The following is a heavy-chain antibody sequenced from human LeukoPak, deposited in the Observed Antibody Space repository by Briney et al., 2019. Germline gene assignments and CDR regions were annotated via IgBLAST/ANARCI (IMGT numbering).Heavy chain of an antibody. CDR1: GGSFSGYY. CDR3: ARASTVVKGADY. J-gene: IGHJ4*02. V-gene: IGHV4-34*01. Sequence: SETLSLTCAVYGGSFSGYYWSWIRQPPGKGLEWIGEINHSGSTNYNPSLKSRVTISVDTSKNQFSLKLSSVTAADTAVYYCARASTVVKGADYWGQGTLVTVSS. D-gene: IGHD4-23*01. CDR2: INHSGST.